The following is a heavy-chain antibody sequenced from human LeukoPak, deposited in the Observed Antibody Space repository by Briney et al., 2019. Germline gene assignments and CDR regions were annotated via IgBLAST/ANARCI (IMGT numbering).Heavy chain of an antibody. Sequence: ASVTVSCMASGYTFTSYYMHWVRQAPGQGLEGMGIINPSGGSTNYAQKFQGRVTITRDTSTSTVYMELSSLRSEDTAVYYCARMGYGGYDSSVDYWGQGTLVTVSS. CDR1: GYTFTSYY. CDR2: INPSGGST. V-gene: IGHV1-46*01. CDR3: ARMGYGGYDSSVDY. D-gene: IGHD3-3*01. J-gene: IGHJ4*02.